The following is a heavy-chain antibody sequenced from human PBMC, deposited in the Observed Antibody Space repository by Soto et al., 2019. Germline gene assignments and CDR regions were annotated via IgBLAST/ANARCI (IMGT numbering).Heavy chain of an antibody. CDR3: AKLKVGATRDTDVDC. J-gene: IGHJ4*02. D-gene: IGHD1-26*01. V-gene: IGHV4-39*02. Sequence: QLQESGPGLVKPSETLSLTCTVSGVFISSGSYFWGWIRQPPGKGLEWIGSAHSSGGTYYNPSLKSRLTISVDKSKNNFSLRLNSVTAADTAVYYCAKLKVGATRDTDVDCRGQGKLVTVSS. CDR2: AHSSGGT. CDR1: GVFISSGSYF.